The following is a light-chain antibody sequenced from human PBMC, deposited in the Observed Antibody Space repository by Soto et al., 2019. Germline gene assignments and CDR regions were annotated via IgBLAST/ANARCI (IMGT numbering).Light chain of an antibody. CDR3: SSYPSSRTLV. Sequence: QSVLTQPASVSGSPGQSITISCTGTSSDVGGYNYVSWYQQHPGKAPKLMIYDVSNRPSGVSNRFSGSKSGHTASLVFFGLQAEDEADYYCSSYPSSRTLVFGAGTKVTV. V-gene: IGLV2-14*01. J-gene: IGLJ1*01. CDR1: SSDVGGYNY. CDR2: DVS.